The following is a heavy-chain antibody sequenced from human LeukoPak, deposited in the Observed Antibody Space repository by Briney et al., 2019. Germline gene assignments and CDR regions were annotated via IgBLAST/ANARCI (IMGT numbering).Heavy chain of an antibody. D-gene: IGHD3-3*01. CDR2: IRRRSYSGTP. CDR3: SRDSHGDDVFDY. J-gene: IGHJ4*02. CDR1: GFTFSDFA. V-gene: IGHV3-49*04. Sequence: GGSLTLSCKVSGFTFSDFAMTWVRQAPGKGLEGVVFIRRRSYSGTPGYAASVRGRFTISIDDSKNIAFLQMNNLKTEDTAIYYCSRDSHGDDVFDYWGQGAVVTVSS.